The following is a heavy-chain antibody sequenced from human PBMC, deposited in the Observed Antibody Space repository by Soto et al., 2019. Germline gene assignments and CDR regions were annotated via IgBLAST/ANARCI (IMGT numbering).Heavy chain of an antibody. D-gene: IGHD3-3*01. CDR1: GFTFSSYW. J-gene: IGHJ3*02. Sequence: GGSLRLSCAASGFTFSSYWMHWVRQAPGKGLVWVSRINSDGSSTSYADSVKGRFTISRDNAKNTLYLQMNSLRAEDTAVYYCARDPAYDFWGGYYGLPSYAFDIWGQGTMVTVSS. V-gene: IGHV3-74*01. CDR2: INSDGSST. CDR3: ARDPAYDFWGGYYGLPSYAFDI.